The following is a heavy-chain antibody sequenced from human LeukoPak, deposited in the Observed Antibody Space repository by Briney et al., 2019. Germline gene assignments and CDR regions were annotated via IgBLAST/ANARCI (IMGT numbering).Heavy chain of an antibody. Sequence: GGSLRLSCAASGFTFSSYAMSWVRQAPGKGLEWVSVIGGGGGPIYYADSVKGRFTISRDNSKNTVFLQMNSLRAEDTAVYYCARKGGGWYLLWGRGTLVTVSS. CDR3: ARKGGGWYLL. J-gene: IGHJ2*01. D-gene: IGHD6-19*01. CDR2: IGGGGGPI. V-gene: IGHV3-23*01. CDR1: GFTFSSYA.